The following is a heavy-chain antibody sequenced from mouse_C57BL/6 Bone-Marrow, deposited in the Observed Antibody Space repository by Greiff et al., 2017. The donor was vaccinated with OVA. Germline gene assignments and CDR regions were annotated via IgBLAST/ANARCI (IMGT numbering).Heavy chain of an antibody. V-gene: IGHV5-6*01. CDR1: GFTFSSYG. CDR2: ISSGGSYT. D-gene: IGHD2-12*01. Sequence: EVKLVESGGDLVKPGGSLKLSCAASGFTFSSYGMSWVRQTPDKRLEWVATISSGGSYTYYPDSVKGRFTISRDNAKNTLYLHMSSLKSEDTAMYYCARLHEYFDVWGTGTTVTVSS. J-gene: IGHJ1*03. CDR3: ARLHEYFDV.